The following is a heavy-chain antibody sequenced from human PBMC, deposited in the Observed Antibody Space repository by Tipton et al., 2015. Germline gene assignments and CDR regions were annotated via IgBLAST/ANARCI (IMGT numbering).Heavy chain of an antibody. Sequence: SLRLSCAASGFTFDDYAMHWVRQAPGKGLEWVSGISWNSDSIGYADSVKGRFTISRDNSKNTLYLQLSSLRADDTAVYYCASLPPHTIFGLDYWGQGTQVTVSS. CDR3: ASLPPHTIFGLDY. V-gene: IGHV3-9*01. J-gene: IGHJ4*02. D-gene: IGHD3-3*01. CDR1: GFTFDDYA. CDR2: ISWNSDSI.